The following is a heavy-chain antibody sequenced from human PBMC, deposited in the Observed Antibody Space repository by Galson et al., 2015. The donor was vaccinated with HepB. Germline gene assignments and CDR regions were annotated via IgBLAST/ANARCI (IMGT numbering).Heavy chain of an antibody. CDR2: IIPILGIA. D-gene: IGHD4-23*01. CDR3: AREAPVVTVTGDAFDI. V-gene: IGHV1-69*04. J-gene: IGHJ3*02. Sequence: SVKVSCKASGGTFSSYTIGWVRQAPGQGLEWMGRIIPILGIANYAQKFQGRVTITADKSTSTAYMELSSLRSEDTAVYYCAREAPVVTVTGDAFDIWGQGTMVTVSS. CDR1: GGTFSSYT.